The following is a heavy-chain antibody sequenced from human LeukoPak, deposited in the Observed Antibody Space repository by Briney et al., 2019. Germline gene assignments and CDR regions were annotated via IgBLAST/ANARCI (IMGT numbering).Heavy chain of an antibody. V-gene: IGHV4-39*01. CDR3: AGPESRYSSSWYASDYYYYYGMDV. Sequence: KTSETLSLTCTVSGGSISSSYYYWGWIRQPPGKGLEWIGSIYSSGSTYYNPSLKSRVTISVDTSKNQFSLKLTSVTAADTAVYYCAGPESRYSSSWYASDYYYYYGMDVWGQGTTVTVSS. CDR1: GGSISSSYYY. D-gene: IGHD6-13*01. CDR2: IYSSGST. J-gene: IGHJ6*02.